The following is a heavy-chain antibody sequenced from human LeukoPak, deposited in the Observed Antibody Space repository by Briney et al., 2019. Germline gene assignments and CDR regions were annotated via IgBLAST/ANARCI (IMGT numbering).Heavy chain of an antibody. D-gene: IGHD6-19*01. CDR1: GGSISSDY. V-gene: IGHV4-59*08. CDR2: ASYSGST. J-gene: IGHJ4*02. CDR3: ARLTGYSSGWFDY. Sequence: SETLSLTCTVSGGSISSDYWSWIRQPPGKGLEWIGFASYSGSTNYNPSLLGRVTISVDTSKNQFSLKLSSVTAADTAVYYCARLTGYSSGWFDYWGQGTLVTVSS.